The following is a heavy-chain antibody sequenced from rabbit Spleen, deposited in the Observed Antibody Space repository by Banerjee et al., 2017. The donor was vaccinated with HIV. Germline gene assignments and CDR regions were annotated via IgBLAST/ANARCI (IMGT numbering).Heavy chain of an antibody. CDR3: ARDTDSGGLHFVL. D-gene: IGHD4-1*01. CDR2: IDPGSGST. J-gene: IGHJ4*01. Sequence: QEQLEESGGDLVKPEGSLTLTCTASGFSFSSSYVMCWVRQAPGKGLEWIGCIDPGSGSTYYASWAKGRFTISKTSSTTVTLQMTSLTVADTATYFCARDTDSGGLHFVLWGPGTLVTVS. CDR1: GFSFSSSYV. V-gene: IGHV1S45*01.